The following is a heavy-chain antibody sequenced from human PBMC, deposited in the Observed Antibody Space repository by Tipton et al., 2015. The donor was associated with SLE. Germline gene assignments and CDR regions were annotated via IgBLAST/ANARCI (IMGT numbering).Heavy chain of an antibody. Sequence: QVQLVQSGSELKKPGASLNISCKASGYTFSLYGINWVRQAPGQGLEWMGWINTDTGNPTYAQGFTGRFVFSVDTSVSTAHLHISSLRAEDSAVYFCARRVRRTSWYNWLDSWGQGTLVTVSS. J-gene: IGHJ5*01. CDR3: ARRVRRTSWYNWLDS. V-gene: IGHV7-4-1*02. D-gene: IGHD6-13*01. CDR2: INTDTGNP. CDR1: GYTFSLYG.